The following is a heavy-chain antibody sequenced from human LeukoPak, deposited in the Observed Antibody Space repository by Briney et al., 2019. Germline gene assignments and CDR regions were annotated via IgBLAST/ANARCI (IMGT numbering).Heavy chain of an antibody. V-gene: IGHV4-59*01. CDR3: ARSRVAAGNFDY. CDR1: GGSISSYY. Sequence: SETLSLTCTVSGGSISSYYWSWIRQPPGKGLEWIGYIYYSGSTNYNPSLKSRVTISVDTSENQFSLKLSSVTAADTAVYYCARSRVAAGNFDYWGQGTLVTVSS. CDR2: IYYSGST. J-gene: IGHJ4*02. D-gene: IGHD6-13*01.